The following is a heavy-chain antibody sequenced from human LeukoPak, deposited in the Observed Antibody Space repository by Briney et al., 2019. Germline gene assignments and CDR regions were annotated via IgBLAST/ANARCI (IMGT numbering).Heavy chain of an antibody. CDR3: ARHSGIAHY. Sequence: SETLSLTCTVSGGSISSYYWSWIRQPPGKGLEWIGYIYYGGSTNYNPSLKSRVTISVDTSKNQFSLKLSSVTAADTAVYYCARHSGIAHYWGQGTLVTVSS. CDR2: IYYGGST. D-gene: IGHD6-13*01. CDR1: GGSISSYY. V-gene: IGHV4-59*08. J-gene: IGHJ4*02.